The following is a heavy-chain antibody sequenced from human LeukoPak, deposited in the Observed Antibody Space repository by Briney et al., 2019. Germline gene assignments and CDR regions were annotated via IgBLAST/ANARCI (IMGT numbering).Heavy chain of an antibody. CDR1: GFTFSSYS. V-gene: IGHV3-48*04. CDR2: INSDGNNI. CDR3: ATSRVFDF. J-gene: IGHJ4*02. Sequence: GGSLRLSCAASGFTFSSYSMNWVRQAPGKGLEWVSFINSDGNNIYYRDSVKGRFTISRDNAKKTLYLEMNNLRVDDTAIYYCATSRVFDFWGQGTLVAVSS.